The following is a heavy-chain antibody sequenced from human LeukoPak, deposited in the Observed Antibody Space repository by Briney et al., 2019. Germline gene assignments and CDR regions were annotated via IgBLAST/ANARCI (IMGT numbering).Heavy chain of an antibody. CDR2: IYYSGNT. V-gene: IGHV4-59*04. J-gene: IGHJ4*02. Sequence: GSLRLSCAASGFTFSSYSMNWVRQAPGKGLEWIGNIYYSGNTYYNPSLKSRVTMSVDTSKNQFSLKLSSVTAADTAVYYCARHQSGQWLRILPLDYWGQGTLVTVSS. CDR1: GFTFSSYSMN. D-gene: IGHD6-19*01. CDR3: ARHQSGQWLRILPLDY.